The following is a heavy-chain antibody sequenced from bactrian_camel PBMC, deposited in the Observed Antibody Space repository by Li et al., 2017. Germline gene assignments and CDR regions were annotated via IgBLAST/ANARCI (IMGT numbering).Heavy chain of an antibody. CDR2: IDADGAI. D-gene: IGHD5*01. J-gene: IGHJ4*01. CDR1: GYTSFIDC. Sequence: HVQLVESGGGSVQAGGSLKLSCTYSGYTSFIDCMGWFRQAPGKGREGVAAIDADGAINYADSAKGRFTISRDNAKNTLYLQMNSLKPADTAMYYCAVRLNSGCPTRARDFSEWGQGTQVTVS. CDR3: AVRLNSGCPTRARDFSE. V-gene: IGHV3S53*01.